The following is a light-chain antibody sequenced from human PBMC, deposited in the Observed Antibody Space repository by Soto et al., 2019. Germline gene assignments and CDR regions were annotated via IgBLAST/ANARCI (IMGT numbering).Light chain of an antibody. CDR3: QQRSNWPSIT. J-gene: IGKJ5*01. Sequence: EIWLAQFSATLSFSPGGRATLSCRASQSVSSNLAWYQQKPGQAPRLLIYGASTRATGIPARFSGSGSGTDFTLTISSLEPEDFAVYYCQQRSNWPSITFGQGTRPEIK. CDR1: QSVSSN. V-gene: IGKV3-11*01. CDR2: GAS.